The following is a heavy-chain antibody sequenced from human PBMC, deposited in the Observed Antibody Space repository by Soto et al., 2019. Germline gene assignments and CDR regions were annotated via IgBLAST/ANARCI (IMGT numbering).Heavy chain of an antibody. J-gene: IGHJ6*02. Sequence: QVQLVQSGAEVKKPGSSVKVSCKASGGTFSSYAISWVRQAPGQGLEWMGGILPIFGTANYAQKFQGRVTITADESTSTAYMELSSLRSEDTAVYYCARVPIVVVPAAYYYYYGMDVWGQGTTVTVSS. CDR1: GGTFSSYA. CDR2: ILPIFGTA. CDR3: ARVPIVVVPAAYYYYYGMDV. D-gene: IGHD2-2*01. V-gene: IGHV1-69*01.